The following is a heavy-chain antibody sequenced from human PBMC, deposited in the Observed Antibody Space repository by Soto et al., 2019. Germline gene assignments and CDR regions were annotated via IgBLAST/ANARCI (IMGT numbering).Heavy chain of an antibody. D-gene: IGHD2-21*02. J-gene: IGHJ6*02. CDR3: VQSRCGGDCLQSYSSHSYYGLDV. V-gene: IGHV2-5*02. Sequence: QITLKESGPPLVKPTPTLTLTCTFSGLSLSTTGVGVGWIRQPPGKALEWLALIYWDDDKRYSPSLKSRLTITKDTSKSQVVLTMTNMDPVDTATYYCVQSRCGGDCLQSYSSHSYYGLDVWGRGTTVTVS. CDR2: IYWDDDK. CDR1: GLSLSTTGVG.